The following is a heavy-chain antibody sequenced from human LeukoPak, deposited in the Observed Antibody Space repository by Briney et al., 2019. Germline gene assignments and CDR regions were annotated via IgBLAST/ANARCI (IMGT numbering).Heavy chain of an antibody. D-gene: IGHD3-22*01. CDR3: ARDHVIIGHDAFDI. CDR2: IGAYNGNT. J-gene: IGHJ3*02. Sequence: ASVKVSCKASGYTFTSYGISWVRQAPGQGLEWMGWIGAYNGNTNYAQKLQGRVTMTTDTSTSTAYMELRSLRSDDTAVYYCARDHVIIGHDAFDIWGQGTMVTVSS. CDR1: GYTFTSYG. V-gene: IGHV1-18*01.